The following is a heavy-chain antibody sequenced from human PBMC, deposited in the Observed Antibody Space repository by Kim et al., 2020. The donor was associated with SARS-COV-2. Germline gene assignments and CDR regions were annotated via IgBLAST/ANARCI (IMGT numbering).Heavy chain of an antibody. V-gene: IGHV4-39*01. CDR3: ARLRHYYGSGRSMDV. D-gene: IGHD3-10*01. Sequence: PSLKSRVTISVDTSKNQFSLKLSSVTAADTAVYYCARLRHYYGSGRSMDVWGQGTTVTVSS. J-gene: IGHJ6*02.